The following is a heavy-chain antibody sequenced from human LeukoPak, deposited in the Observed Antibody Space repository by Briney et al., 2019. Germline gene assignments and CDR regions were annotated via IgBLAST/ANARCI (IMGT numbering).Heavy chain of an antibody. D-gene: IGHD3-22*01. J-gene: IGHJ4*02. CDR2: IYTSGST. V-gene: IGHV4-4*07. CDR3: ARDQGYDSSGKLDY. CDR1: GGSISGDY. Sequence: SETLSLTCTVSGGSISGDYWSWIRQPAGKGLEWIGRIYTSGSTNYNPSLKSRVTMSVDTSKNQFSLKLSSVTAADTAVYYCARDQGYDSSGKLDYWGQGTLVTVSS.